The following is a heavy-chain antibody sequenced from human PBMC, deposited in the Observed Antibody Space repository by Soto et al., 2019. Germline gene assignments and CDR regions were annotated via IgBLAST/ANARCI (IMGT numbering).Heavy chain of an antibody. CDR1: TYSISSGFF. CDR2: IYHTGDT. J-gene: IGHJ5*01. CDR3: GRVVEGATRHTDFDS. V-gene: IGHV4-38-2*01. D-gene: IGHD2-21*01. Sequence: SETLSLTCVVSTYSISSGFFWAWIRQPPGKGLEWVGSIYHTGDTYYNPSLKSRVTISVDTATNQVSLRMSSVTAADTAVYFCGRVVEGATRHTDFDSWGQGTLVTVSS.